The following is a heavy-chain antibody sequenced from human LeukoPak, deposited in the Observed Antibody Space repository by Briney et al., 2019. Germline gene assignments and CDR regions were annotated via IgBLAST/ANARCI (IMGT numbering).Heavy chain of an antibody. CDR3: ARGADTGYSSDS. Sequence: QTGGSLRLSCVASGFTFSNYWMHWVRQAPGKGLVWVSRINSDAGSTSYADSVKGRFSISRDNAKNTLYLQMNSLRAEDTAVYYCARGADTGYSSDSWGQGTLVTVSS. D-gene: IGHD6-19*01. V-gene: IGHV3-74*01. CDR1: GFTFSNYW. J-gene: IGHJ5*02. CDR2: INSDAGST.